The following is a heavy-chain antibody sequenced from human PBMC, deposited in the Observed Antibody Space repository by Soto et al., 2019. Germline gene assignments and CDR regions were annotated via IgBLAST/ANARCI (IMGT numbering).Heavy chain of an antibody. J-gene: IGHJ6*02. CDR1: GGTFSSSA. CDR2: IVVGSGNT. CDR3: ARAHSDYYGMDV. Sequence: GASVKVSCKASGGTFSSSAMQWVRQARGQRLEWIGWIVVGSGNTNYAQKFQGWVTMTRDTSISTAYMELSRLRSDDTAVYYCARAHSDYYGMDVWGQGTTVTVSS. V-gene: IGHV1-58*02.